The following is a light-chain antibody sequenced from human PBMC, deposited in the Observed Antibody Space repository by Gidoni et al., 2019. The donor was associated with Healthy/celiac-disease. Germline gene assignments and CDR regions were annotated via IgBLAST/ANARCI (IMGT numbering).Light chain of an antibody. V-gene: IGKV1-33*01. CDR3: QQYDNPLPLT. J-gene: IGKJ4*01. Sequence: DIQMTQSPSSLSASVGDRVTITCQASQDSSNYFKSYQQHPGKAPKLLIYDASNLETGVPSRFSGSGAGTDFTFTSSSLQPEDIATYCWQQYDNPLPLTFGGGTKVEIK. CDR2: DAS. CDR1: QDSSNY.